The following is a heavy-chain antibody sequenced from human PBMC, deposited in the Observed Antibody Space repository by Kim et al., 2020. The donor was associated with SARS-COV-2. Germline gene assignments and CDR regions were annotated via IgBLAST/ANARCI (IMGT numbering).Heavy chain of an antibody. D-gene: IGHD6-13*01. V-gene: IGHV1-3*01. J-gene: IGHJ6*02. Sequence: ASVKVSCKASGYTFTSYAMHWVRQAPGQRLEWMGWINAGNGNTKYSQKFQGRVTITRDTSASTAYMELSSLRSEDTAVYYCARDPPYSSSWYGIDYYYYGMDVWGQGTTVTVSS. CDR1: GYTFTSYA. CDR2: INAGNGNT. CDR3: ARDPPYSSSWYGIDYYYYGMDV.